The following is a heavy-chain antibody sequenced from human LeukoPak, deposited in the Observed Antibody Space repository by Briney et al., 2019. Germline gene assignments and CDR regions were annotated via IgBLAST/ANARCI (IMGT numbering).Heavy chain of an antibody. J-gene: IGHJ4*02. CDR1: GGSRGNYY. Sequence: SESLSLTCAVYGGSRGNYYWTWVRQPPGKGLEWIGEIFHSGVIKYHPSPKSRVTMSADTSKSQFSLMLSSVTAADTAVYYCARDQDDSGNWNVVRQTYWGQGTLVSVS. CDR2: IFHSGVI. D-gene: IGHD1-1*01. V-gene: IGHV4-34*12. CDR3: ARDQDDSGNWNVVRQTY.